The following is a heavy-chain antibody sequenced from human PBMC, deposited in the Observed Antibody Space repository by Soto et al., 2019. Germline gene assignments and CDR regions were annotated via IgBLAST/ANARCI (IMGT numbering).Heavy chain of an antibody. CDR2: INSDGSVS. D-gene: IGHD2-15*01. Sequence: EVQLVESGGGLVQPGGSLRLSCAASGFTFGNYWMYWVRQAPGKGLVWVSRINSDGSVSSYADSVKGRLTISRDNVKNTLYLQMDSLRVEDTAVYYCARGGCVGGTCYSLAGSFYYYMDVWGKGTTVTVFS. CDR3: ARGGCVGGTCYSLAGSFYYYMDV. CDR1: GFTFGNYW. V-gene: IGHV3-74*01. J-gene: IGHJ6*03.